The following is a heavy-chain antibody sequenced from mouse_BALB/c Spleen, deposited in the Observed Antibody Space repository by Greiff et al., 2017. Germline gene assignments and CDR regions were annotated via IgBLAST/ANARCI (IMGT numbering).Heavy chain of an antibody. V-gene: IGHV1-80*01. CDR3: ASADYYDGSSDEGGYWYFAV. CDR2: IYPGDGDT. Sequence: QVQLQQSGAELVRPGSSVKISCKASGYAFSSYWMNWVKQRPGQGLEWIGQIYPGDGDTNYNGKFKGKATLTADKSSSTAYMQLSSLTSEDSAVYFRASADYYDGSSDEGGYWYFAVWGAGTTVTVSA. D-gene: IGHD1-1*01. CDR1: GYAFSSYW. J-gene: IGHJ1*01.